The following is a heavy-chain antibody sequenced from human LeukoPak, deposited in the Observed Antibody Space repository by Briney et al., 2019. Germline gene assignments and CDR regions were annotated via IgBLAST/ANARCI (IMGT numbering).Heavy chain of an antibody. CDR1: GFTFSTHG. CDR3: ARDFGDNGYDY. J-gene: IGHJ4*02. Sequence: GMSLRLSCAGSGFTFSTHGMHWVRQAPGKGLEWVAYVSSDGRYKDYADSVKGRFTNSRDNSMSTLYLQMNSLRTEDTAVYYCARDFGDNGYDYWGQGTLVTVSS. CDR2: VSSDGRYK. V-gene: IGHV3-30*03. D-gene: IGHD3-3*01.